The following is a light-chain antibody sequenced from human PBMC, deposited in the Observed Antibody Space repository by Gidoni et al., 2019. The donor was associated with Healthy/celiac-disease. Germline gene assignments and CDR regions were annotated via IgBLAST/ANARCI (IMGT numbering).Light chain of an antibody. CDR3: SSYTSSSTL. CDR1: SSDVGGYNY. CDR2: EVS. J-gene: IGLJ2*01. V-gene: IGLV2-14*01. Sequence: QSALTQPASVWGSPGQSITISCTGTSSDVGGYNYVSWYQHHPGKAPKLMMYEVSNRPSGVSNRFSGSRSGNTASLTISGLQAEDEADYYCSSYTSSSTLFGGGTKLTVL.